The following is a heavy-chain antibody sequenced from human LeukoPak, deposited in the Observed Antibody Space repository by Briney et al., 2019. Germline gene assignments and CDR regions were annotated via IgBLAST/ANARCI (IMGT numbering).Heavy chain of an antibody. CDR1: GGSMSSNY. CDR2: IHYSGST. J-gene: IGHJ4*02. V-gene: IGHV4-59*01. D-gene: IGHD6-19*01. CDR3: ARQGRAGTTFDY. Sequence: SETLSLTCTVSGGSMSSNYWSWIRQPPGKGLEWIGYIHYSGSTIYNPSLKSRVTISVDTSKNQFSLKLSSVTAADTAVYYCARQGRAGTTFDYWGQGTLVTVSS.